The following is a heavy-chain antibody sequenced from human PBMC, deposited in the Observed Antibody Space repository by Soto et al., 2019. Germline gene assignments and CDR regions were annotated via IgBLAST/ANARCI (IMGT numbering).Heavy chain of an antibody. J-gene: IGHJ6*01. CDR3: VRGIYQKFGMDV. CDR1: GFTFISHW. V-gene: IGHV3-74*01. CDR2: IDVGGNNR. Sequence: EVQLVESGGGLVQPGGSLRLSCAASGFTFISHWIHWVRQTPGKGLVWVSRIDVGGNNRNYADSVKGRFTISRDNAKNTVYLPMNSLRADDTAVYYCVRGIYQKFGMDVWGQGTTVSISS. D-gene: IGHD3-3*02.